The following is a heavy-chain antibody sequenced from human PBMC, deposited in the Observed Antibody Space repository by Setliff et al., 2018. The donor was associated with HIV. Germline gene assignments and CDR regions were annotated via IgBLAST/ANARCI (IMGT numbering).Heavy chain of an antibody. J-gene: IGHJ6*04. D-gene: IGHD2-15*01. V-gene: IGHV1-2*06. CDR3: ARESRDIVVVTAPEPEPYYYYGMDV. CDR2: INPNMGDT. Sequence: ASVKVSCKASGYTFTGYFIHLLRQAPGQGLEWMGRINPNMGDTNYAQKFQGRLTMTRDTSITTAYMELSSLRSEDTAVYYCARESRDIVVVTAPEPEPYYYYGMDVWGEGTTVTAPQ. CDR1: GYTFTGYF.